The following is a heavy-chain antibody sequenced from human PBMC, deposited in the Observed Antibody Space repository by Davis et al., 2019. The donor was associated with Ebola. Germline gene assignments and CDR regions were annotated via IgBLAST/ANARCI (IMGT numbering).Heavy chain of an antibody. J-gene: IGHJ4*02. V-gene: IGHV3-73*01. CDR3: SADDY. CDR1: GFTFRGSA. CDR2: IRSKANSYAK. Sequence: GESLKIPCAASGFTFRGSAMHWVRQASGKGLEWVGRIRSKANSYAKAYAASVNGRFTISRDDSKNTAYLQMNSLKTEDTAVYYCSADDYWGQGNLVTVSS. D-gene: IGHD2-2*01.